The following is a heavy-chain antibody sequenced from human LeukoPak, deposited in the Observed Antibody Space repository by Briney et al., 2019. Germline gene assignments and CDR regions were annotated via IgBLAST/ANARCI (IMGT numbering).Heavy chain of an antibody. J-gene: IGHJ6*02. CDR3: ARDVSSSWPRNYYGMDV. D-gene: IGHD6-13*01. Sequence: TGGSLRLSCAASGFTVSSNYMSWVRQAPGKGLEWVSVIYSGGSTYYADSVKGRFTISRDNSKNTLYLQMNSLRAEDTAVYYCARDVSSSWPRNYYGMDVWGQGTTVTVSS. CDR1: GFTVSSNY. V-gene: IGHV3-53*01. CDR2: IYSGGST.